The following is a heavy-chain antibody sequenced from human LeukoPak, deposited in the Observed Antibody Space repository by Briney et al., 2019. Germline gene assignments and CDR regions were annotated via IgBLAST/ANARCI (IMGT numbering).Heavy chain of an antibody. CDR1: GYTFTSYG. CDR3: ARGLLEGYYYDSSGPD. J-gene: IGHJ4*02. CDR2: ISAYNGNT. D-gene: IGHD3-22*01. V-gene: IGHV1-18*01. Sequence: ASVKVSFKASGYTFTSYGISWVRQAPGQGLEWMGWISAYNGNTNYAQKLQGRVTMTTDTSTSTAYMELRSLRSDDTAVYYCARGLLEGYYYDSSGPDWGQGTLVTVSS.